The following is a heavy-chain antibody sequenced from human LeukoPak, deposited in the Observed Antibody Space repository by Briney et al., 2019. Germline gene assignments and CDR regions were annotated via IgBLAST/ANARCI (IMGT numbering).Heavy chain of an antibody. CDR3: ARQGATSAFDI. CDR1: GFTFSSYW. V-gene: IGHV3-74*01. CDR2: ISSDGSST. Sequence: PGGSLRLSCAASGFTFSSYWMHWVRQAPGKGLVWVSRISSDGSSTSYADSVKGRFTISRDNAKNTLHLQMNSLRAEDTAVYYCARQGATSAFDIWGQGTMVTVSS. J-gene: IGHJ3*02. D-gene: IGHD1-26*01.